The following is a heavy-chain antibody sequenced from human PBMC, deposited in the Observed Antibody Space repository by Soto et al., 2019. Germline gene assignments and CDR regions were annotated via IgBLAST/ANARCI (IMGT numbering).Heavy chain of an antibody. CDR3: ARVTLKAGNWFDP. Sequence: QVQLVQSGAEVKKPGASVKVSCKASGYTFTDYFIHWVRQAPGQGFEWMGWINPKSRGTTYAQKFQGRVIMTRDTSNSTAYMELRGLRSDDTAIYYCARVTLKAGNWFDPWGQGTLVTVSS. CDR2: INPKSRGT. CDR1: GYTFTDYF. J-gene: IGHJ5*02. V-gene: IGHV1-2*02.